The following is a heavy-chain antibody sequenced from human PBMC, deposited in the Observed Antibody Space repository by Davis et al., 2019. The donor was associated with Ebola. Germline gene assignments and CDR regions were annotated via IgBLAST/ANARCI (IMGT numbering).Heavy chain of an antibody. J-gene: IGHJ6*03. V-gene: IGHV3-21*01. Sequence: GESLKISCAASGFTFSSYSMNWVRQAPGKGLEWVSSISSSSSYIYYADSVKGRFTISRDNAKNSLYLQMNSLRAEDTAVYYCARLSRYYYYMDVWGKGTTVTVSS. CDR2: ISSSSSYI. CDR3: ARLSRYYYYMDV. D-gene: IGHD2/OR15-2a*01. CDR1: GFTFSSYS.